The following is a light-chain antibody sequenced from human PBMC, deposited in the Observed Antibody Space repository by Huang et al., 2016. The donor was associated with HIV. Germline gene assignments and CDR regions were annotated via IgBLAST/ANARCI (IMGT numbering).Light chain of an antibody. CDR3: QQYNTSPRT. J-gene: IGKJ1*01. V-gene: IGKV3-15*01. Sequence: ENLMTQSPSTLSVSPGESATLPCRASQSVFKNLAWYQQKPGQAPKLLIYGSSTRAAGIPARFSGSGSGTDFTLTISSLQSEDFAVYYCQQYNTSPRTFGQGTKVDIK. CDR1: QSVFKN. CDR2: GSS.